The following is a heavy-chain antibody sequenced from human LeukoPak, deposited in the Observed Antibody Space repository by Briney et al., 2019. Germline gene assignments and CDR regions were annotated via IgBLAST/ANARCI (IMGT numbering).Heavy chain of an antibody. J-gene: IGHJ5*02. Sequence: GGSLRLSCGASGFTFTNYGMHWVRQAPGKGLEWVAFIRNDGSNKYYAESVKGRFTISRDNSKNTLYLQMNSLRAEDTAVYYCARDRGVNWFDPWGQGTLVTVSS. V-gene: IGHV3-30*02. CDR3: ARDRGVNWFDP. CDR1: GFTFTNYG. D-gene: IGHD3-10*01. CDR2: IRNDGSNK.